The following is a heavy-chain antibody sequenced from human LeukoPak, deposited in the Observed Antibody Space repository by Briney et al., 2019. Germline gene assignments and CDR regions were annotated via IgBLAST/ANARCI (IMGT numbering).Heavy chain of an antibody. J-gene: IGHJ6*03. CDR1: GGSISSSNW. D-gene: IGHD5-18*01. CDR3: ARGGSGYSYGHYYYYMDV. Sequence: SETLSLTCAVSGGSISSSNWWSWVRPPPGKGLEWIGSIYYSGSTYYNPSLKSRVTISVDTSKNQFSLKLSSVTAADTAVYYCARGGSGYSYGHYYYYMDVWGKGTTVTVSS. CDR2: IYYSGST. V-gene: IGHV4-4*02.